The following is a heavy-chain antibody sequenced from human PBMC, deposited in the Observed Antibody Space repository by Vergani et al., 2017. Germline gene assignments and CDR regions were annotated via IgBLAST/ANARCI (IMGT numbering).Heavy chain of an antibody. Sequence: EVQLVASGGGLVQRGGSLRLSCEASGFTFSNLWMTWVRQAPGKGLEWVANIKYDGSKKNYVDSVKGRFTISRDNAKNSLYLQMNNLRVEDTAVYYCARGRYGYCSSPSCYQDYWGQGTLVTVSS. CDR1: GFTFSNLW. CDR2: IKYDGSKK. V-gene: IGHV3-7*01. D-gene: IGHD2-2*03. J-gene: IGHJ4*02. CDR3: ARGRYGYCSSPSCYQDY.